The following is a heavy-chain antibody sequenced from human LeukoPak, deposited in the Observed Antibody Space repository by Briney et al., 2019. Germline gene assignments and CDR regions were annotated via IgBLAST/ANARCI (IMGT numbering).Heavy chain of an antibody. J-gene: IGHJ4*02. CDR2: IYTSGST. V-gene: IGHV4-4*07. CDR3: ARDRYYYDSSGYYLLDY. Sequence: ASETLSLTCTASGGSISSYYWSWIRQPAGKGLEWIGRIYTSGSTNYNPSLKSRVTMSVDTSKNQFSLKLSSVTAADTAVYYCARDRYYYDSSGYYLLDYWGQGTLVTVSS. D-gene: IGHD3-22*01. CDR1: GGSISSYY.